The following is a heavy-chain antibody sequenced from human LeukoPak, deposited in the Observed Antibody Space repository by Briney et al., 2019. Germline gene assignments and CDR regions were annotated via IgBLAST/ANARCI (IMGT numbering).Heavy chain of an antibody. D-gene: IGHD2-15*01. Sequence: SETLSLTCAVSGGSISSGGYSWSWIRQPPGKGLEWIGYIYHSGSTYYNPSLKSRVTISVDRSKNQFSLKLSSVTAADTAVYYCASSTGYCSGGSCGDWFDPWGQGTLVTVSS. CDR3: ASSTGYCSGGSCGDWFDP. CDR2: IYHSGST. V-gene: IGHV4-30-2*01. J-gene: IGHJ5*02. CDR1: GGSISSGGYS.